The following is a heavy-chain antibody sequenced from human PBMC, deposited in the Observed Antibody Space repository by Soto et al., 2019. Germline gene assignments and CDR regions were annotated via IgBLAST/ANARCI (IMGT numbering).Heavy chain of an antibody. Sequence: QVELLQSGPEMKRPGASVKVSCKASLYIFSNYYIVWVRQAPGQGLDWVGWINPDNDNTNVAQRFQGRVTLTTDTSTATAFMELRGLTSADTGIFYCARGAVSGYSYIHDLDVWGRGTTLTVSS. V-gene: IGHV1-18*01. J-gene: IGHJ6*04. CDR1: LYIFSNYY. CDR2: INPDNDNT. D-gene: IGHD3-22*01. CDR3: ARGAVSGYSYIHDLDV.